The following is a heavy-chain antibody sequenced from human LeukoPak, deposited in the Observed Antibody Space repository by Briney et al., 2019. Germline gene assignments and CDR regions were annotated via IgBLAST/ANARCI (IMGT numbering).Heavy chain of an antibody. D-gene: IGHD3-22*01. V-gene: IGHV3-74*01. J-gene: IGHJ4*02. CDR2: INSDGKST. CDR1: GFTFSTSW. CDR3: VRDMGYYDKV. Sequence: PGGSLRLSCAASGFTFSTSWMHWVRQAPGKGLVWVSRINSDGKSTNYADSVKGRFTISRDNAKNTLYLQMNSLRTEDTAVYYCVRDMGYYDKVWGQGTLVTVYS.